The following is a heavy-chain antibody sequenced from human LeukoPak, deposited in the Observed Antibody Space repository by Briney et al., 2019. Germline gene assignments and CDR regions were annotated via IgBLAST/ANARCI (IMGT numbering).Heavy chain of an antibody. V-gene: IGHV4-59*08. CDR3: ARQTGSGLFILP. CDR1: GGSISTYY. Sequence: SETLSLTCTVSGGSISTYYWSWLRQPPGKGLEWIGYVYYSGSTNYNPSPKSRVTISADTSKNQFSLRLTSVTAADTAVYYCARQTGSGLFILPGGQGTLVTVSS. D-gene: IGHD3/OR15-3a*01. J-gene: IGHJ4*02. CDR2: VYYSGST.